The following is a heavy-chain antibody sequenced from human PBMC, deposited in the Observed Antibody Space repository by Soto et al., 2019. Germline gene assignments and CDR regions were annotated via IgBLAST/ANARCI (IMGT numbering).Heavy chain of an antibody. CDR1: GGTFSSYA. D-gene: IGHD2-21*02. CDR3: ARAHCGGDCYPYYYGMDV. Sequence: QVQLVQSGAEVKKPGSSVKVSCKASGGTFSSYAISWVRQAPGQGLEWMGGIIPIFGTANYAQKFQGRVTITADDSTSTAYMELSRLRSEDTAVYYCARAHCGGDCYPYYYGMDVWGQGTTVTVSS. CDR2: IIPIFGTA. V-gene: IGHV1-69*12. J-gene: IGHJ6*02.